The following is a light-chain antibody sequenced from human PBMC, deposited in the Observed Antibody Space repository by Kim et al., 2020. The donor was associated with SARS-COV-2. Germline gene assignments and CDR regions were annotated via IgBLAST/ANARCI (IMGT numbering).Light chain of an antibody. V-gene: IGLV2-14*03. Sequence: GQSITISCHGTSSDVGGHNYVCWYQQHPGKAPKLMIYDVSSRPSGVSNRFSGSKSGNTASLTISGLQAEDEADYYCSSYTSSSTWVFGGGTQLTVL. CDR1: SSDVGGHNY. CDR3: SSYTSSSTWV. J-gene: IGLJ3*02. CDR2: DVS.